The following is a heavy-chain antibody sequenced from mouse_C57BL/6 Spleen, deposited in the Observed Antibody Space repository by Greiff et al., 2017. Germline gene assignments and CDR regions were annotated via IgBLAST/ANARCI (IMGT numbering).Heavy chain of an antibody. V-gene: IGHV1-15*01. CDR3: TRDGSYGSSYWYFDV. D-gene: IGHD1-1*01. CDR1: GYTFTDYE. J-gene: IGHJ1*03. Sequence: QVQLQQSGAELVRPGASVTLSCKASGYTFTDYEMHWVKQTPVHGLEWIGAIDPETGGTAYNQKFKGKAILTADKSSSTAYMELRSLTSEDSAVYYCTRDGSYGSSYWYFDVWGTGTTVTVSS. CDR2: IDPETGGT.